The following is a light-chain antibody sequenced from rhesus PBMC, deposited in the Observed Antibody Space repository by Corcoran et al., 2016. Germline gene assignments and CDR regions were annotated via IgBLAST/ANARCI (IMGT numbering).Light chain of an antibody. V-gene: IGKV1-25*01. CDR2: DAS. CDR3: QQHNSYPLT. CDR1: QGISKY. J-gene: IGKJ4*01. Sequence: DIQMTQSPSSLSASVGDTVTITCQASQGISKYLGWYQQKPGKAPKLLIYDASTLQSGVPSRFSGSGSGTEFTLTFSSLQPEDFATYYCQQHNSYPLTFGGGTKVELK.